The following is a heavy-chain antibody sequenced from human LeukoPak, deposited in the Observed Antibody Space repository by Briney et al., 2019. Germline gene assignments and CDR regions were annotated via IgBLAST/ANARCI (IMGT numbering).Heavy chain of an antibody. V-gene: IGHV1-18*04. CDR3: ARGQYYDFWSGSGVDY. CDR1: GYTFTSYY. D-gene: IGHD3-3*01. J-gene: IGHJ4*02. CDR2: ISAYNGNT. Sequence: ASVKVSCKASGYTFTSYYMHWVRQAPGQGLEWMGWISAYNGNTNYAQKLQGRVTMTTDTSTSTAYMELRSLRSDDTAVYYCARGQYYDFWSGSGVDYWGQGTLVTVSS.